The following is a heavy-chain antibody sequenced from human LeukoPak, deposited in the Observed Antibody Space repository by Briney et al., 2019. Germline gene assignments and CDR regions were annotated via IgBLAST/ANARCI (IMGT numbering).Heavy chain of an antibody. J-gene: IGHJ3*02. Sequence: SETLSLTCTVSGGSVSSGSYYWSWIRQPPGKGLEWIGYIYYSGSTNYNPSLKSRVTISVDTSKNQFSLKLSSVTAADTAVYYCARARGATIFQSAFDIWGQGTMVTVSS. CDR3: ARARGATIFQSAFDI. V-gene: IGHV4-61*01. D-gene: IGHD5-24*01. CDR2: IYYSGST. CDR1: GGSVSSGSYY.